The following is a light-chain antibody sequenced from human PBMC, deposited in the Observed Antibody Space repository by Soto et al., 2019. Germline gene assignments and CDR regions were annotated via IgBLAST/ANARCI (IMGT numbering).Light chain of an antibody. CDR3: QQYNSYTWT. CDR2: KAS. J-gene: IGKJ1*01. CDR1: QRISSW. Sequence: DIQMTQSPSTLSASVGDRVTITCRASQRISSWLAWYQQKPGKAPKLLIYKASSLESGVPSRFSCSVSGTEFTLTISSLQPDDFATYYCQQYNSYTWTFGQGTKVEIK. V-gene: IGKV1-5*03.